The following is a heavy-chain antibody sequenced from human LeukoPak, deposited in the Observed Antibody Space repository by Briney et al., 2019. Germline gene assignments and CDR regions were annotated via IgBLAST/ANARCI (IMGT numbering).Heavy chain of an antibody. CDR2: ISSSSSTI. D-gene: IGHD3-10*01. J-gene: IGHJ6*02. V-gene: IGHV3-48*01. Sequence: GSLRLSCAASGFTFSSYSMNWVRQAPGKGLEWVSYISSSSSTIYYADSVKGRFTISRDNAKNSLYLQMNSLRAEDTAVYYCARETGSYWRGYYYYYGMDVWGQGTTVTVSS. CDR3: ARETGSYWRGYYYYYGMDV. CDR1: GFTFSSYS.